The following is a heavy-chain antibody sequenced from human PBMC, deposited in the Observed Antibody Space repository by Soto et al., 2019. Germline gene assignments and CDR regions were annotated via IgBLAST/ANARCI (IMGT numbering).Heavy chain of an antibody. J-gene: IGHJ4*02. V-gene: IGHV4-59*12. D-gene: IGHD2-21*01. CDR2: IYYSGST. Sequence: PSETLSLTCTVSGGSITNYYWSWIRQPPGKGLEWIGYIYYSGSTNYNPSLKSRVTISVDTSKNQFSLNLSSVTAADTAVYYCARGNVVAIDYWGQGTLVTVSS. CDR3: ARGNVVAIDY. CDR1: GGSITNYY.